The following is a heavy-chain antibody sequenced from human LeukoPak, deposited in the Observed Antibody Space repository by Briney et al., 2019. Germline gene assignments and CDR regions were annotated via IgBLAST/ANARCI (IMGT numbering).Heavy chain of an antibody. J-gene: IGHJ4*02. CDR2: IYYSGST. V-gene: IGHV4-30-4*08. CDR1: GGSISSGDYY. D-gene: IGHD3-22*01. CDR3: ARSWEYYDSSGYQGDSGFDY. Sequence: SETLSLTXTVSGGSISSGDYYWSWIRQPPGKGLEWIGYIYYSGSTYYNPSLKSRVTISVDTSKNQFSLKLSSVTAADTAVYYCARSWEYYDSSGYQGDSGFDYWGQGTLVTVSS.